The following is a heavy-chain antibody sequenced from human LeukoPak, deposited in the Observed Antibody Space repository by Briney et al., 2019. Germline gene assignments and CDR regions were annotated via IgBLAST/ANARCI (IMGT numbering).Heavy chain of an antibody. CDR1: GGSFSGYY. Sequence: PSETLSLTCAVYGGSFSGYYWSWIRQPPGKGLEWIGEINHSGSTNYNPSLKSRVTISVDTSKNQFSLKLSSVTAADTAVYYCARVAAAGGYYYYYYMDVWGKGTTVTVSS. V-gene: IGHV4-34*01. CDR3: ARVAAAGGYYYYYYMDV. J-gene: IGHJ6*03. D-gene: IGHD6-13*01. CDR2: INHSGST.